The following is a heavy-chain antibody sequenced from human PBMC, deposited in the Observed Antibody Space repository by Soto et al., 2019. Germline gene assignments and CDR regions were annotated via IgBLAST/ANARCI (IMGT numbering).Heavy chain of an antibody. V-gene: IGHV4-59*01. CDR3: ARAHYVNSVDY. CDR2: IYYSGST. D-gene: IGHD4-4*01. Sequence: PSETLSLTCTVSGGSISSYYWSWIRQPPGKGLEWIGYIYYSGSTNYNPSLKSRVTISVDTSKNQFSLKLSSVTAADTAVYYWARAHYVNSVDYWARGTLVPVSS. CDR1: GGSISSYY. J-gene: IGHJ4*02.